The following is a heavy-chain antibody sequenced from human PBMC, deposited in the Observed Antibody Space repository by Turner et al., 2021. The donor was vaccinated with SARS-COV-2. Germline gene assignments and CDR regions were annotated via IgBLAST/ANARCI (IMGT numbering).Heavy chain of an antibody. D-gene: IGHD5-18*01. J-gene: IGHJ4*02. Sequence: QVQLVESGGGLVQPAVSLILSCAASAFTFSSYGMHWVRQAPGKGLEWVAVISYDGSNKYYAESVKGRFTISRDNSKNTLYLQMNSLRAEDTAVYYCAKVGYSYGYPNHYFDYWGQGTLVTVSS. V-gene: IGHV3-30*18. CDR1: AFTFSSYG. CDR2: ISYDGSNK. CDR3: AKVGYSYGYPNHYFDY.